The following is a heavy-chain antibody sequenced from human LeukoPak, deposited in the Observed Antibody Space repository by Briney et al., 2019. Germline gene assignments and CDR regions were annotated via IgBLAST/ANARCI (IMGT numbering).Heavy chain of an antibody. CDR3: AREAAYYYDSSGYSYYYYGMDV. Sequence: GGSLRLSCAASGFTFSSYWMHWVRQAPGKGLVWVSRINSDGSSTSYADSVKGRFTISRDNAKNTLYLQMNSLRAEDTAVYYCAREAAYYYDSSGYSYYYYGMDVWGQGTTVTVSS. CDR2: INSDGSST. D-gene: IGHD3-22*01. CDR1: GFTFSSYW. J-gene: IGHJ6*02. V-gene: IGHV3-74*01.